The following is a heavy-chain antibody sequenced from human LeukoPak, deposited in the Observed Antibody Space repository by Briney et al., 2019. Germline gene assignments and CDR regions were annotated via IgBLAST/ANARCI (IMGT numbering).Heavy chain of an antibody. J-gene: IGHJ4*02. CDR2: INTNTGNP. CDR1: GYTFTGYY. D-gene: IGHD3-22*01. V-gene: IGHV7-4-1*02. Sequence: ASVKVSCKASGYTFTGYYMHWVRQAPGQGLEWMGWINTNTGNPTYAQAFTGRFVFSLDTSVSTAYLQISSLKAEDTAVYYCARWAYDSGGYSQYYFDYWGQGTLVTVSS. CDR3: ARWAYDSGGYSQYYFDY.